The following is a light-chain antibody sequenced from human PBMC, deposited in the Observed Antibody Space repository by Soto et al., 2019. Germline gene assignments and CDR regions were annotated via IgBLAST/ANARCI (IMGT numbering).Light chain of an antibody. V-gene: IGLV2-14*03. J-gene: IGLJ3*02. Sequence: QSALTQPASVSGSPGQSITISCTGTSADVGGYNFVSWYQQHPGKAPKLMIYDVINRPSGVSVRFSGSKSGNTASLIISGLQAEDEADYYCSSYTRSSTWVFGGGTQLTVL. CDR1: SADVGGYNF. CDR2: DVI. CDR3: SSYTRSSTWV.